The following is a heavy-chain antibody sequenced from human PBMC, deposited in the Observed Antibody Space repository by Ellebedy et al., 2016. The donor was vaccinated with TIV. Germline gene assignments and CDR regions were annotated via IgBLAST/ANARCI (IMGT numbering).Heavy chain of an antibody. D-gene: IGHD5-24*01. Sequence: GESLKISCAASGFNFSKYSLHWVRQAPGKGLLYVSAVFDNGGSTFYADSVKGRFTISRDNSKNTLYLQMGSLRADDMAVYYCARRGRGGYDFWGQGTLVAVSS. CDR1: GFNFSKYS. J-gene: IGHJ4*02. CDR3: ARRGRGGYDF. V-gene: IGHV3-64*02. CDR2: VFDNGGST.